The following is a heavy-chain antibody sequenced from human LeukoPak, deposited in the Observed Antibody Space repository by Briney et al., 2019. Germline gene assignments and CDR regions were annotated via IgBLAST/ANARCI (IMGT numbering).Heavy chain of an antibody. CDR2: TRNKANSYTT. Sequence: GGSLRLSCAASGFIFSSYAMSWVRQAPGKGLEWVGRTRNKANSYTTEYAASVKGRFTISRDDSNNSLYLQMNSLKTEDTAVYYCARGSSGYYYWGQGTLVTVSS. D-gene: IGHD3-22*01. J-gene: IGHJ4*02. CDR1: GFIFSSYA. V-gene: IGHV3-72*01. CDR3: ARGSSGYYY.